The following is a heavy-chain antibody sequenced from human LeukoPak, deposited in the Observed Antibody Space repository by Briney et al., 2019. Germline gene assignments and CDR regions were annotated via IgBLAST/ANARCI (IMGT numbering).Heavy chain of an antibody. CDR3: ARGGVDY. V-gene: IGHV3-30*04. Sequence: GRSLRLSCAASGFTFSSYAMHWVRQAPGKGLEWVAVISYDGSHKYYADSVKGRFTISRDNAKNTLYLQMNSLRADDTAVYYCARGGVDYWGQGTLITVSS. CDR1: GFTFSSYA. J-gene: IGHJ4*02. CDR2: ISYDGSHK.